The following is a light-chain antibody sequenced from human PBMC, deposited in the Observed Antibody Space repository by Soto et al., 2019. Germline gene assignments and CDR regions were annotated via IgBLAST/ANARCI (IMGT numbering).Light chain of an antibody. J-gene: IGKJ4*01. CDR3: QQRSTWPRLWT. Sequence: ESVLTQSPATLSLSPGERATLSCRASQSVGSSLAWYQQTPGQAPRLLIYDASNRPTGIPARFSGSGSGTDFTLTISSLAPEDFAVYYCQQRSTWPRLWTFGGGTKVEI. V-gene: IGKV3-11*01. CDR1: QSVGSS. CDR2: DAS.